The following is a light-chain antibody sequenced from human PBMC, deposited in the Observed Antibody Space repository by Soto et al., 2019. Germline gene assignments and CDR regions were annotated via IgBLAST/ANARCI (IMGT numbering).Light chain of an antibody. V-gene: IGKV3-15*01. CDR2: GAS. J-gene: IGKJ1*01. Sequence: EILMTQSPATLSVSPGERATLSCRASQSVDSNLAWYQQKPGQAPRLLIYGASTRATGISARFSGSGSGTESTLIISSLNAEDFGVYYSQQDNNWWTFGKGTKVEI. CDR3: QQDNNWWT. CDR1: QSVDSN.